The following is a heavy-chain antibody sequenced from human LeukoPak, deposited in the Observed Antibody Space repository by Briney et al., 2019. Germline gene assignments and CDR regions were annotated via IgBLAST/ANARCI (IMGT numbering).Heavy chain of an antibody. V-gene: IGHV1-2*02. CDR3: ARDPVDGYSHYDF. CDR1: GYTLTDHH. CDR2: IRPNSGGI. D-gene: IGHD5-24*01. Sequence: ASVTVSCKASGYTLTDHHLLWVRQAPGQGLEWVGWIRPNSGGIHYAQEFQGRVTLTRDTSISTAYMEVTRLTSDDTAIYYCARDPVDGYSHYDFWGQGTLVTVSS. J-gene: IGHJ4*02.